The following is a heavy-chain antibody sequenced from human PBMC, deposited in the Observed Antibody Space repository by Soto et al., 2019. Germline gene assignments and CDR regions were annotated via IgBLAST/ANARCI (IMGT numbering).Heavy chain of an antibody. CDR2: ISAYNGNT. CDR1: GYTFTSYG. Sequence: ASVKVSCKASGYTFTSYGISWVRQAPGQGLEWMGWISAYNGNTNCAQQLQGRVTMTTDTSTSTAYMELRSLRSDDTAVYYCARGIAVAEEPLPHYYYYYGMDVWGQGTTVTVSS. D-gene: IGHD6-19*01. V-gene: IGHV1-18*04. J-gene: IGHJ6*02. CDR3: ARGIAVAEEPLPHYYYYYGMDV.